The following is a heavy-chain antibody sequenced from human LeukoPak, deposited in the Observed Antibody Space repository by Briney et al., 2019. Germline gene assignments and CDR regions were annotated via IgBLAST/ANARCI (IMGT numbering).Heavy chain of an antibody. J-gene: IGHJ4*02. D-gene: IGHD3-22*01. CDR3: ATIGGSSGYPLDY. V-gene: IGHV1-46*01. CDR2: INPSSGAT. CDR1: GYTFTGHY. Sequence: PGASVKVSCKASGYTFTGHYMHWVRQAPGQGLEWMGVINPSSGATKYVQKFQGRVTMTEDTSTDTAYMELSSLRSEDTAVYYCATIGGSSGYPLDYWGQGTLVTVSS.